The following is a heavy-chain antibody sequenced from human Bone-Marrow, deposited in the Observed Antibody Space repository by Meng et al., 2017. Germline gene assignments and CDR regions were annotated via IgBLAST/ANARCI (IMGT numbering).Heavy chain of an antibody. CDR2: VYRDDST. D-gene: IGHD7-27*01. CDR1: DFTVSNNY. V-gene: IGHV3-53*01. Sequence: GESLKISCAVSDFTVSNNYMGWVRQAPGKGLEWVSIVYRDDSTDYPDSVKGRFTISGDNSKDTLYLQMSNLRGVDTTVYYCATSSRGWGGDAFDIWGPGTTVTVSS. CDR3: ATSSRGWGGDAFDI. J-gene: IGHJ3*02.